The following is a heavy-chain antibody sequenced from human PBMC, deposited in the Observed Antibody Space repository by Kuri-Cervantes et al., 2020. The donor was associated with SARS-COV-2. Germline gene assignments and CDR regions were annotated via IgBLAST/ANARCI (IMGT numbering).Heavy chain of an antibody. D-gene: IGHD6-13*01. CDR1: GYTFNTYG. J-gene: IGHJ3*02. V-gene: IGHV1-18*01. Sequence: ASVKVSCKASGYTFNTYGVSWVRQAPGRGLEWMGSINTYNGNTNYAQIIQGRVTMTRDTSTSTAYMELRSLRSDDTAVYYCARGLLAAAPIGAFDIWGQGTMVTVSS. CDR2: INTYNGNT. CDR3: ARGLLAAAPIGAFDI.